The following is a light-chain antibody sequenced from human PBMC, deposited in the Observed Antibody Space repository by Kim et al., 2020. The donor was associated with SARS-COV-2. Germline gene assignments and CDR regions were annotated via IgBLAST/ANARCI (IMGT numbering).Light chain of an antibody. J-gene: IGKJ1*01. CDR3: QQFNNCPRT. CDR1: QSVSST. V-gene: IGKV3-15*01. Sequence: EIVMTQSPATLSVSPGERATLSCRASQSVSSTFVWYQQKPGQAPRLLIYDASTRATGIPARFRGSGSGTEFTLTISSLQSEDFAVYYCQQFNNCPRTFGQGTKVDIK. CDR2: DAS.